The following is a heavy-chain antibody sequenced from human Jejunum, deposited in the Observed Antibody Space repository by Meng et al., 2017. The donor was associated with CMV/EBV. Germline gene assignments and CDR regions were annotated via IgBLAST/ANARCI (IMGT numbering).Heavy chain of an antibody. CDR2: FSGSSTYS. D-gene: IGHD2-2*01. J-gene: IGHJ6*02. Sequence: SDGMNWVRKAQGKGLEWVSSFSGSSTYSYYADSVKGRFTISRDNAKNSLYLQMNGLRAEDTALYYCARDNLRSTSWQGDYAMDVWGQGTTVTVSS. V-gene: IGHV3-21*01. CDR1: SDG. CDR3: ARDNLRSTSWQGDYAMDV.